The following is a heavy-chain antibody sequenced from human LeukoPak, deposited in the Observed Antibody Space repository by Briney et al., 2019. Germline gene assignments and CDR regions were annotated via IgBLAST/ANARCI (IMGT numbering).Heavy chain of an antibody. CDR1: GFTFAW. V-gene: IGHV3-15*01. CDR2: IKSKTDGGTT. Sequence: GGSLRLSCSASGFTFAWMSWVRQAPGKGLEWVGRIKSKTDGGTTDFAALVKGRFTISRDDSKNTVYLQMNGLKNEDTAVYYWTTGTGGFTFGYWGQGTLVTVSS. J-gene: IGHJ4*02. D-gene: IGHD1-26*01. CDR3: TTGTGGFTFGY.